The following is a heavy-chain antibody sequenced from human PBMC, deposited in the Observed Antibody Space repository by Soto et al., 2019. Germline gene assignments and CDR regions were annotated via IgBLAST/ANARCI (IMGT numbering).Heavy chain of an antibody. CDR1: GGSFSGYY. J-gene: IGHJ6*02. D-gene: IGHD6-13*01. V-gene: IGHV4-34*01. Sequence: SETLSLTCAVYGGSFSGYYWSWIRQPPGKGLEWIGEINHSGSTNYNPSLKSRVTISVDTSKNQFSLKLSSVTAADTAVYYCARGAWGGYSSSWYSAYYYYGMDVWGQGTTVTVSS. CDR3: ARGAWGGYSSSWYSAYYYYGMDV. CDR2: INHSGST.